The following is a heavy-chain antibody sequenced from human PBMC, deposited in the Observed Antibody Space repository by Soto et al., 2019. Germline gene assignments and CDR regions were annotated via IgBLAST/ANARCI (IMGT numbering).Heavy chain of an antibody. V-gene: IGHV4-59*08. J-gene: IGHJ4*02. CDR1: GGSISSYY. Sequence: SETLSLTCTVSGGSISSYYWSWIRQPPGKGLEWIGYIYYSGSTNYNPSLKSRVTISVDTSKNQFSLKLSSVTAADTAVYYCARAYSSSWDGGFDYWGQGTMVTVSS. CDR3: ARAYSSSWDGGFDY. D-gene: IGHD6-13*01. CDR2: IYYSGST.